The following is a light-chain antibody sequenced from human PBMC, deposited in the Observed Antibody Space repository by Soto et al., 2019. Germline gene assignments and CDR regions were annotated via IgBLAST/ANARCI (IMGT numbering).Light chain of an antibody. CDR2: SND. J-gene: IGLJ3*02. V-gene: IGLV1-44*01. Sequence: QSALTQPPSASGTPGQRVTISCSGSNFNIGSNIVNWYQQLPGSAPKLLIHSNDQRPSGVPDRFAGSKSGTSASLAISGLQSDDEADYYCAAWDDSLNGPVFGGGTKLTVL. CDR1: NFNIGSNI. CDR3: AAWDDSLNGPV.